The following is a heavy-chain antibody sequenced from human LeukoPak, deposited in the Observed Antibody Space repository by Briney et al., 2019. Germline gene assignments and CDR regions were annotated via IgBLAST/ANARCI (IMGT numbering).Heavy chain of an antibody. CDR1: GFTFSSYG. D-gene: IGHD3-10*01. CDR2: ISYDGSNK. V-gene: IGHV3-30*03. J-gene: IGHJ5*02. Sequence: PGGSLRLSCAASGFTFSSYGMHWVRQAPVKGLEWVAVISYDGSNKYYADSVKGRFTISRDNSKNTLYLQMNSLRAEDTAVYYCARDLALLSDPQAWGQGTLVTVSS. CDR3: ARDLALLSDPQA.